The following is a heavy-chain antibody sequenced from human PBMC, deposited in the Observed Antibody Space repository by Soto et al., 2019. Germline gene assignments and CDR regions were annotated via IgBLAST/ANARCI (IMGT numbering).Heavy chain of an antibody. CDR1: GGSISNGDW. D-gene: IGHD6-13*01. CDR2: IHHSGRT. CDR3: ARDQGSHPGD. J-gene: IGHJ4*02. V-gene: IGHV4-4*02. Sequence: QVQLQESGPGLVRPSGTVSLTCEVSGGSISNGDWWSWVRQPPGKGLEWIGEIHHSGRTNYNPSLKSRVTMSVVPSKNLFSLTLNSVTAADTAFYYCARDQGSHPGDWGQGTLVSVSS.